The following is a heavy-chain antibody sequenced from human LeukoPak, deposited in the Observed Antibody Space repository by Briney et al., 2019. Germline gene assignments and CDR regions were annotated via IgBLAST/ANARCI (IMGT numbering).Heavy chain of an antibody. CDR2: ISYSSKYI. J-gene: IGHJ1*01. V-gene: IGHV3-21*01. Sequence: GGSLRLSCAASGFSFSRYSMNWVRQAPGKGPEWVSSISYSSKYIYTADSVKGRFTTSRDNAKNSLDLQMNSLKVEDTAVYYCATPAAGPGAEYSQYWGQGTLVIVSS. CDR1: GFSFSRYS. D-gene: IGHD6-13*01. CDR3: ATPAAGPGAEYSQY.